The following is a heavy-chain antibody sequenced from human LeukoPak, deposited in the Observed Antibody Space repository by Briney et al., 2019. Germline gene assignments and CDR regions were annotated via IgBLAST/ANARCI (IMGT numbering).Heavy chain of an antibody. Sequence: GGSLRLSCAASGFTFSSSWMSSVRQPPGKGMGWVANIKQDVSEKYYVALVKGRFAISRDNAKNSLYLQMNSLRAEDTTVYYCARENNDYVWGSYRYFNDYWGQGTLVTVSS. D-gene: IGHD3-16*02. J-gene: IGHJ4*02. CDR3: ARENNDYVWGSYRYFNDY. CDR2: IKQDVSEK. V-gene: IGHV3-7*03. CDR1: GFTFSSSW.